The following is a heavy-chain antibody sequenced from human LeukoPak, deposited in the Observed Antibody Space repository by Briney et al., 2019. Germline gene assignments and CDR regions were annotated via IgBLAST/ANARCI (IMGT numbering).Heavy chain of an antibody. J-gene: IGHJ4*02. CDR2: IYYSGST. CDR1: GGSISSYY. CDR3: ARYYDNSGSLDY. Sequence: PSETLSLTCTVSGGSISSYYWSWIRQPPGRGLEWIGYIYYSGSTNQNPSPKSRVTISVDTSKNQFSLKLSSVTAADTAVYYCARYYDNSGSLDYWGQGTLVTVSS. D-gene: IGHD3-22*01. V-gene: IGHV4-59*08.